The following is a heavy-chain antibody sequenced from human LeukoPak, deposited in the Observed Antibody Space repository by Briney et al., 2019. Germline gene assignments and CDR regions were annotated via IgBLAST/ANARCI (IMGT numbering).Heavy chain of an antibody. D-gene: IGHD5-24*01. CDR2: IHYDGSEK. CDR3: ARNRVGFYYADALDM. CDR1: GLSLINCD. J-gene: IGHJ3*02. V-gene: IGHV3-30*02. Sequence: AGGSLRLSCAPSGLSLINCDMHWVRQTPGKGLEWVAFIHYDGSEKYYADSLKGRFTISRDNSKNTLYLQMNSLRGEDTAVYYCARNRVGFYYADALDMWGQGTMVTVSS.